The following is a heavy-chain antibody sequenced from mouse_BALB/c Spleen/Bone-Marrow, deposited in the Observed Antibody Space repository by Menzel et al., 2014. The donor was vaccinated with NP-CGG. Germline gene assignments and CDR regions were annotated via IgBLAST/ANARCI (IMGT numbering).Heavy chain of an antibody. V-gene: IGHV1S135*01. CDR2: IDPYSGGS. CDR3: AGRVYYDYYAMDY. Sequence: EVQLQQSGPELVKPGASVKVSCKASGYTFTNYNMYWVKQSHGKSLEWIGYIDPYSGGSRYNQNFKGKATLTVDKSSSTAYMHLNSLTSEDSAVYYCAGRVYYDYYAMDYWGQGTSVTVSS. J-gene: IGHJ4*01. CDR1: GYTFTNYN. D-gene: IGHD1-1*01.